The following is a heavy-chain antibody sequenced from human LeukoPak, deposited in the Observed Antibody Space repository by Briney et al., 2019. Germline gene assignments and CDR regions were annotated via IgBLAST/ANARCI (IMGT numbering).Heavy chain of an antibody. V-gene: IGHV3-30*18. CDR1: GFTFSSYD. J-gene: IGHJ4*02. CDR3: ANGRHGYNSAEPEFDF. CDR2: ISYDGSNK. D-gene: IGHD5-24*01. Sequence: GGSLRLSCAASGFTFSSYDMHWVRQAPGKGLQWVAVISYDGSNKYYADSVKGRFTISRDNSKNTVYLQMNSLRAEDTAVYYCANGRHGYNSAEPEFDFWGQGTLVTVSS.